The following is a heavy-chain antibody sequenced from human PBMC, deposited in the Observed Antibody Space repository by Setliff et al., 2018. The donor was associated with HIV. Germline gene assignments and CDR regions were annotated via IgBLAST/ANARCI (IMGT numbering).Heavy chain of an antibody. J-gene: IGHJ2*01. CDR1: GYTFTDYY. CDR2: INPDSGGT. V-gene: IGHV1-2*02. D-gene: IGHD3-22*01. Sequence: GASVKVSCKASGYTFTDYYIHWVRQAPGQGLEWMGWINPDSGGTNFAQKFQGRVTMTRDTSISTTYLELTNLKSDDTAVFFCARVPTTDYYDGSGYHAPLWYFDVWGRGTLVTVSS. CDR3: ARVPTTDYYDGSGYHAPLWYFDV.